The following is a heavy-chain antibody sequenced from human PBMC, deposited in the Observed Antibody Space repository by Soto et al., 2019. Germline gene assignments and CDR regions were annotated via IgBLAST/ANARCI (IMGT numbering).Heavy chain of an antibody. CDR2: INHSGST. V-gene: IGHV4-34*01. Sequence: SETLSLTCAVYGGSFSGYYWSWIRQPPGKGLEWIGEINHSGSTNYNPSLKSRVTISVDTSKNQFSLKLSSVTAADTAVYYCALPRGPYYDFWSGYAFDIWGQGTMVTVSS. J-gene: IGHJ3*02. CDR1: GGSFSGYY. CDR3: ALPRGPYYDFWSGYAFDI. D-gene: IGHD3-3*01.